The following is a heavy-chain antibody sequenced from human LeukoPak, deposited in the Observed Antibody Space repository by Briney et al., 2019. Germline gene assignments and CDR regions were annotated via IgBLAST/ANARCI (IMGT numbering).Heavy chain of an antibody. CDR1: GDSISSSSSC. D-gene: IGHD3-3*01. CDR2: IYYSGST. J-gene: IGHJ5*02. CDR3: ARVGSGLRFDP. Sequence: PSETLSLTCTVSGDSISSSSSCWGWIRQPPGKGLEWIGYIYYSGSTNYNPSLKSRVTISVDTSKNQFSLKLSSVTAADTAVYYCARVGSGLRFDPWGQGTLVTVSS. V-gene: IGHV4-61*05.